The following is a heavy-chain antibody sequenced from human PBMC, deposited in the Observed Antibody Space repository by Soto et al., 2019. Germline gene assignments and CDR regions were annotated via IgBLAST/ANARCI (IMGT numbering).Heavy chain of an antibody. J-gene: IGHJ6*03. Sequence: ASVKVSCKASGYTFTSYGISWVRQAPGQGLEWMGWISAYNGNTNYAQKLQGRVTMTTDTSTSTAYMGLRSLRSEDTAVYYCAEGKYSSSASYYYYYMDVWGKGTTVTVSS. CDR2: ISAYNGNT. CDR1: GYTFTSYG. D-gene: IGHD6-6*01. V-gene: IGHV1-18*01. CDR3: AEGKYSSSASYYYYYMDV.